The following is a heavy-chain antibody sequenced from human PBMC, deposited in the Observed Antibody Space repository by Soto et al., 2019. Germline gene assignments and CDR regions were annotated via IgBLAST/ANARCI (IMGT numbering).Heavy chain of an antibody. CDR3: ASGHDAYKVRY. J-gene: IGHJ4*02. D-gene: IGHD1-1*01. CDR2: IYYTGNT. Sequence: WTWIRQLPGKGLEWIGYIYYTGNTYYNPSLKSLPTISIDTSENQFSLKLTSVTAADTAVYFCASGHDAYKVRYWGQGTLVTVSS. V-gene: IGHV4-31*01.